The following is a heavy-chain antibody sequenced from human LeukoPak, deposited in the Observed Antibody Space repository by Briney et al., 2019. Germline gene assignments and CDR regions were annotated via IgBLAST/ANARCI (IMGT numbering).Heavy chain of an antibody. J-gene: IGHJ4*02. Sequence: PGGSLRLSCAASGFSVSNNYMSWVRQAPGKGLEGVSVIYSRGATYYADSVKGRFTISGDNSKNTLYLQMNSLRVEDTAVYYCAARNYWGQGTLVTVSS. CDR2: IYSRGAT. V-gene: IGHV3-53*01. CDR1: GFSVSNNY. CDR3: AARNY. D-gene: IGHD1-14*01.